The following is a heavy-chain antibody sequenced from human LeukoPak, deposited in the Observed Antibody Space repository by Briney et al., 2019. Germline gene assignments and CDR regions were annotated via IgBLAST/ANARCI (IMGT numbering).Heavy chain of an antibody. CDR3: AKDRVGVAVAAY. V-gene: IGHV3-23*01. Sequence: GASLRLSCAGSGFTFSSYGMTWVRQAPGKGLEWVSAISVSGGSTYYADSVKGRFTISRDNSKNTLYLQMNTLRAEDTAIYYCAKDRVGVAVAAYWGQGTLVTVSS. CDR2: ISVSGGST. D-gene: IGHD6-19*01. CDR1: GFTFSSYG. J-gene: IGHJ4*02.